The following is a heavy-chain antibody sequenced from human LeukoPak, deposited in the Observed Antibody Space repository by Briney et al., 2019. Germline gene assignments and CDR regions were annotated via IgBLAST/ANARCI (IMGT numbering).Heavy chain of an antibody. CDR1: GGSISSYY. CDR3: ARAGSIPAAGYNYYMDV. J-gene: IGHJ6*03. Sequence: SETLSLTCIVSGGSISSYYWSWIRQSAGKGLEWIERIYATGSTNFNPSLKSRVTTSVDTSKNQFSLKLSSVTAADTAVYYCARAGSIPAAGYNYYMDVWGKGTTVTISS. V-gene: IGHV4-4*07. CDR2: IYATGST. D-gene: IGHD6-13*01.